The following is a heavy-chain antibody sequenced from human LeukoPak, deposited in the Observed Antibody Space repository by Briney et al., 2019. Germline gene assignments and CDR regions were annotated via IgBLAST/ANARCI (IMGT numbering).Heavy chain of an antibody. CDR3: GRDLGGRSGY. CDR1: GFTFADYA. J-gene: IGHJ4*02. V-gene: IGHV3-9*01. Sequence: GGSLRLSCAASGFTFADYAMHWVRQVPGKGLEWVSGITWNSGSIGYADSVKGRFTTSRDNAKNSLYLQMNSLRAEDTALYYCGRDLGGRSGYWGQGTLVTVSS. D-gene: IGHD1-26*01. CDR2: ITWNSGSI.